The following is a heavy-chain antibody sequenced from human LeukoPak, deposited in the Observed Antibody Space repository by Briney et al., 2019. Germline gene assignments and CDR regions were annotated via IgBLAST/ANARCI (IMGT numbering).Heavy chain of an antibody. J-gene: IGHJ3*02. CDR2: IYYSGST. CDR3: AREGVGAPNDAFDI. CDR1: GGSISSSSYY. Sequence: SETLSLTCTVSGGSISSSSYYWGWIRQPPGKGLEWIGSIYYSGSTYYNPSLKSRVTISVDTSKNQFSLKLSSVTAADTAVYYCAREGVGAPNDAFDIWGQGTMVTVSS. V-gene: IGHV4-39*07. D-gene: IGHD1-26*01.